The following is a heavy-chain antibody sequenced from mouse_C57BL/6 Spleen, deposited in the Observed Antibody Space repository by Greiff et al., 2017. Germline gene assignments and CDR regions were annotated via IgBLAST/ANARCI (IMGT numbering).Heavy chain of an antibody. V-gene: IGHV5-9-1*02. J-gene: IGHJ4*01. CDR2: ISSGGDYI. CDR3: TRITGTRDAMDY. Sequence: EVMLVESGAGLVKPGGSLKLSCAASGFTFSSYAMSWVRQTPEKRLEWVAYISSGGDYIYYADNVKGRFTITRDNARNTLYLQMSSLKSEDTAMYYCTRITGTRDAMDYWGQGTSVTVSS. CDR1: GFTFSSYA. D-gene: IGHD4-1*01.